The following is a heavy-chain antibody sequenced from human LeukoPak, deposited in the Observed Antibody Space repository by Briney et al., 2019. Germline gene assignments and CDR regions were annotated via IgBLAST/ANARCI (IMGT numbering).Heavy chain of an antibody. CDR1: GFTFSSYS. CDR3: ARDSSGWYYFDY. D-gene: IGHD6-19*01. Sequence: GGSLRLSCAASGFTFSSYSMNWVRQAPGKGLEWVSSISSSSSYIYYADSVKGRFTISRDNAKNSLYLQMNSLRAEDTAVYYCARDSSGWYYFDYWGQGTLVTVSS. CDR2: ISSSSSYI. V-gene: IGHV3-21*01. J-gene: IGHJ4*02.